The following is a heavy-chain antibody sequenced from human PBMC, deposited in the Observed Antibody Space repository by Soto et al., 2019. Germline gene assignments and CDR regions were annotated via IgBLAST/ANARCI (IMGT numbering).Heavy chain of an antibody. J-gene: IGHJ6*02. Sequence: QVQLVQSGAEVKKPGSSVKVSCKASGGTFSSYAISWVRQAPGQGLEWMGGIIPIFGTANYAQKFQGRVTITAEDSKSTAYMELSSLGSEDTPVYYCAIISDSSSWYPSYYYYGMDVWGQGTKVTVSS. CDR3: AIISDSSSWYPSYYYYGMDV. CDR1: GGTFSSYA. CDR2: IIPIFGTA. D-gene: IGHD6-13*01. V-gene: IGHV1-69*01.